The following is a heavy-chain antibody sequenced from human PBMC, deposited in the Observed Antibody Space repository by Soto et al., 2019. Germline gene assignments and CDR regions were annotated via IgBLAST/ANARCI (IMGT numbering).Heavy chain of an antibody. V-gene: IGHV4-30-2*02. CDR2: IYESGST. CDR1: GGSISSGGYS. Sequence: PSETLSLTCAVSGGSISSGGYSWSWIWQPPGKDLEWIGYIYESGSTYYNPSLKSRVTISVDRSKNQFSLKLTFVSAADTAVYYCARHDYGGYRDYWGQGTLVTVSS. J-gene: IGHJ4*02. D-gene: IGHD4-17*01. CDR3: ARHDYGGYRDY.